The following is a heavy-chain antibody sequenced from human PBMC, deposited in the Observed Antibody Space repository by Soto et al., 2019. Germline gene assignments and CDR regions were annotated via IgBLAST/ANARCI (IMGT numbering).Heavy chain of an antibody. CDR3: ARVSRDYHLYYFDY. V-gene: IGHV3-11*06. Sequence: GGSLRLSCIVSGFTFSDHFMAWVRQAPGKGLEWVSDVSTTRNYTKYADSVKGRFSMSRDNARNSVYLQMNRLRADDTAVYYCARVSRDYHLYYFDYWGQGALVTVSS. D-gene: IGHD2-21*01. J-gene: IGHJ4*02. CDR2: VSTTRNYT. CDR1: GFTFSDHF.